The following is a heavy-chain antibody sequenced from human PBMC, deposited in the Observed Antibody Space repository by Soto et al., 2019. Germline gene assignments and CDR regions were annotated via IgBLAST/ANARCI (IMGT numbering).Heavy chain of an antibody. CDR1: GGSISSGGYY. D-gene: IGHD2-15*01. Sequence: SETLSLTCTVSGGSISSGGYYWSWIRQHPGKGLEWIGYIYYSGSTYYNQSLKSRVTISVDTSKNQLSLKLSSVTAADTAVYYCACVWVVVVVSAEDWFDPWGQGTLVTVSS. J-gene: IGHJ5*02. CDR2: IYYSGST. CDR3: ACVWVVVVVSAEDWFDP. V-gene: IGHV4-31*03.